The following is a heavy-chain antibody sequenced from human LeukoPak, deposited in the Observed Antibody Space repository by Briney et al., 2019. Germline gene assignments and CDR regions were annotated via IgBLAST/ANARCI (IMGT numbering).Heavy chain of an antibody. CDR1: GFTFSSYA. CDR3: AKDFGVVAAVYYFDY. D-gene: IGHD2-15*01. CDR2: ISGSGGST. J-gene: IGHJ4*02. Sequence: PGGSLRLSCAASGFTFSSYAMSWVRQAPGKGLEWVSAISGSGGSTYYADSVKGRFIISRDNSKNTLYLQMNSLRAEDTAVYYCAKDFGVVAAVYYFDYWGQGTLVTVSS. V-gene: IGHV3-23*01.